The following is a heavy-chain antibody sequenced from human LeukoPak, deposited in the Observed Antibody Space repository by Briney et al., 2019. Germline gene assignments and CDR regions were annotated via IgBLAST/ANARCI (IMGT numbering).Heavy chain of an antibody. V-gene: IGHV4-39*01. Sequence: TETLSLTCTVSGGSISSSSYYWGWIRQPPGKGLEWIGSIYYSGSTYYNSSLQSRITISVDTSKNQFSLKLTSVTAADTAVYYCASDRSGLSFCFWGQGTLVTVSS. CDR1: GGSISSSSYY. D-gene: IGHD3-22*01. CDR2: IYYSGST. J-gene: IGHJ4*02. CDR3: ASDRSGLSFCF.